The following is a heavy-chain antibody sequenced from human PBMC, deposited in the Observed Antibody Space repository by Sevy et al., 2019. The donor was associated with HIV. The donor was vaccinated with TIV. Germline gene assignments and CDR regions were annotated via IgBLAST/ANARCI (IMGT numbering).Heavy chain of an antibody. V-gene: IGHV3-23*01. D-gene: IGHD2-8*01. CDR3: AXEATIVVMVXYAFDX. Sequence: GGSLRLSCTAXGFAFNTYAMYWVRQAPGKGLEWVSSISTNGNITYYADSVKGRFIVSRDSSKNTVYLQMHSLRVDDTAVXYCAXEATIVVMVXYAFDXXXQGTTVTVSS. CDR2: ISTNGNIT. J-gene: IGHJ3*02. CDR1: GFAFNTYA.